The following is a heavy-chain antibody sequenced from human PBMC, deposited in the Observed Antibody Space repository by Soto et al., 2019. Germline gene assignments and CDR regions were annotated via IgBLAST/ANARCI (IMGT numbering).Heavy chain of an antibody. CDR2: ISVSGII. CDR1: GFTFSDYH. V-gene: IGHV3-11*01. J-gene: IGHJ4*02. CDR3: AREVRNSGFDLDY. D-gene: IGHD5-12*01. Sequence: QVQLVESGGGLVKPGGSLRLSCEASGFTFSDYHKSWIRQAPGKGLEWVSYISVSGIIYYADSVKGRFTISRDNAKNSLYLQMNSLRAEDTALYYCAREVRNSGFDLDYWGQGTLVTVSS.